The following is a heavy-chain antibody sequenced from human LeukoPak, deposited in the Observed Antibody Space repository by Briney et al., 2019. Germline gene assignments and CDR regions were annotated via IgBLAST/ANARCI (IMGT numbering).Heavy chain of an antibody. D-gene: IGHD3-10*01. CDR1: GFTFSNAW. CDR2: FKSEAEGCTI. J-gene: IGHJ4*02. CDR3: TTELWFGEANYFDC. Sequence: SGGSLRLSCAASGFTFSNAWMNWVRQAPGKGLEWVGRFKSEAEGCTIDYARPVKGRFTISRDDSKDTLYLQMNSLKTEDTAVYYCTTELWFGEANYFDCWGQGTLVTVSS. V-gene: IGHV3-15*01.